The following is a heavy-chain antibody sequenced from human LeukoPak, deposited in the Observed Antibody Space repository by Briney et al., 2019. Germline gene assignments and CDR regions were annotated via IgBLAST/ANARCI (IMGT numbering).Heavy chain of an antibody. CDR3: ARRLGATQPYFDF. CDR1: GTGFTSYW. CDR2: IHPGDSET. J-gene: IGHJ4*02. V-gene: IGHV5-51*01. D-gene: IGHD1-26*01. Sequence: GGPLKTPFRALGTGFTSYWIGWGRRMPGKGRECMGIIHPGDSETRYSPSFQGQVTISADKSISTAYLQWSGLKASDTAMYYCARRLGATQPYFDFWGQGALVTVSS.